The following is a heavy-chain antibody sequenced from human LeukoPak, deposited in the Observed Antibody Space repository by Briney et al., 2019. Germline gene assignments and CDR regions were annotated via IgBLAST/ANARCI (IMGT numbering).Heavy chain of an antibody. CDR3: ARSYFSVGAFDN. CDR2: IYYSGST. Sequence: RSSQTLSLTCTVSGGSISSGDYYWSWIRQPPGKGLEWTGYIYYSGSTYYNPSLKSRVTISVDTSKNQFSLKLSSVTAADTAVYYCARSYFSVGAFDNWGQGTMVTVSS. J-gene: IGHJ3*02. V-gene: IGHV4-30-4*08. D-gene: IGHD2/OR15-2a*01. CDR1: GGSISSGDYY.